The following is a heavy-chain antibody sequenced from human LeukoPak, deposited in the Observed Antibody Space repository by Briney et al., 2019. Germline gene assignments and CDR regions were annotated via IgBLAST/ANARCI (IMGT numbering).Heavy chain of an antibody. Sequence: GGSLRLSCAASGFTFSSYGMHWVRQAPGKGLEWVAVISYDGSNKYYADSVKGRFTISRDNSKNTLYLQMNSLRAEDTAVYYCAKFSSPGWFDPWGQGTLVTVSS. CDR1: GFTFSSYG. CDR3: AKFSSPGWFDP. CDR2: ISYDGSNK. D-gene: IGHD1-14*01. J-gene: IGHJ5*02. V-gene: IGHV3-30*18.